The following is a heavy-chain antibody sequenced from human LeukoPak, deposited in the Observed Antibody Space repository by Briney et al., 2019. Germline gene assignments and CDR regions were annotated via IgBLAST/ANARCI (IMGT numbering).Heavy chain of an antibody. CDR3: ARVSVGLLWFDY. D-gene: IGHD2/OR15-2a*01. CDR2: IYYSGST. J-gene: IGHJ5*01. V-gene: IGHV4-31*03. Sequence: SETLSLTCTVSGGSISSGGYYWSWIRQHPGKGLEWIGYIYYSGSTYYNPSLKSRVTISVDTSENQFSLKLSSVTAADTAVYYCARVSVGLLWFDYWGQGTLVTVSS. CDR1: GGSISSGGYY.